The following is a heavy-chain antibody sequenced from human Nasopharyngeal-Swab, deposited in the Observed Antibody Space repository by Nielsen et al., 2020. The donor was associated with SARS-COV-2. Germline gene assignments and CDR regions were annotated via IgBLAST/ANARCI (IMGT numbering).Heavy chain of an antibody. CDR2: IYHSGST. Sequence: SETLSLTCAASGGSISSSNWWSWVRPPPGKGLEWIGEIYHSGSTNYNPSLKSRVTISVDKSKNQFSLKLSSVTAADTAVYYCAKETPDSSGFGYWGQGTLVTVSS. V-gene: IGHV4-4*02. CDR1: GGSISSSNW. J-gene: IGHJ4*02. D-gene: IGHD3-22*01. CDR3: AKETPDSSGFGY.